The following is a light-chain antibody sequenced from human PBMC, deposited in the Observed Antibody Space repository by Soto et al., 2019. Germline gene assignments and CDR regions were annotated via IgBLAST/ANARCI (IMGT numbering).Light chain of an antibody. CDR1: HSVSSD. V-gene: IGKV3-15*01. Sequence: EIVMTQSPATLSVSPGERATLSCRASHSVSSDLAWYQQKPGQAPRLLIYGASTRAIGIPARFSGSGSGTEFTLTISSLQSEDFAIYFCQVRSDWPPFKYTFGQGTKLEV. J-gene: IGKJ2*01. CDR3: QVRSDWPPFKYT. CDR2: GAS.